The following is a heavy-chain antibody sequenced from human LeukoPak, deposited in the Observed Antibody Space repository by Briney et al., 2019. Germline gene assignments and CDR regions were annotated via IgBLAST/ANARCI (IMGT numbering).Heavy chain of an antibody. Sequence: ASVKVSCKVSGYTLTELSMHWVRQAPGKGREWMGGFDPEDGETIYAQKFQGRVTMNEDTSTDTAYMELSSLRSEDTAVYYCATETTDYGMDVWGQGATVTVSS. D-gene: IGHD1-1*01. CDR2: FDPEDGET. J-gene: IGHJ6*02. CDR1: GYTLTELS. CDR3: ATETTDYGMDV. V-gene: IGHV1-24*01.